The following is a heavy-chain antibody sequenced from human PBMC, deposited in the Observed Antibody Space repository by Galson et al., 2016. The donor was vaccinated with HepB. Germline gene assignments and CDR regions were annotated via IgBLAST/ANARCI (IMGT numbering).Heavy chain of an antibody. CDR2: ITHSGST. Sequence: LSLTCTVYGGSFSGAYWNWIRQSADKGLEWIGDITHSGSTNYNPSLESRVTISVDTSKNQFSLKLISVTAADTAVYYCARVRAFDIWSQGTMVTVSS. J-gene: IGHJ3*02. CDR3: ARVRAFDI. CDR1: GGSFSGAY. V-gene: IGHV4-34*01.